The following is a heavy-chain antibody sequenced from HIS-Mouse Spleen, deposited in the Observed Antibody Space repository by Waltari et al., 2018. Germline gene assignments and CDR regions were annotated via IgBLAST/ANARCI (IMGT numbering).Heavy chain of an antibody. Sequence: QLQLQESGPGLVKPSETLSLTCTVPGGSISSSSYSWGWIRHPPGKGLEWIGSIYYSGSTYYNPSLKSRVTISVDTSKNQFSLKLSSVTAADTAVYYCAREIPYSSSWYDWYFDLWGRGTLVTVSS. CDR1: GGSISSSSYS. J-gene: IGHJ2*01. D-gene: IGHD6-13*01. CDR2: IYYSGST. CDR3: AREIPYSSSWYDWYFDL. V-gene: IGHV4-39*07.